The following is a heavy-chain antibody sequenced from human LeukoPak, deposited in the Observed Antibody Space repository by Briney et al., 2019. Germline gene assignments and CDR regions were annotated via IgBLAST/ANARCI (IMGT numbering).Heavy chain of an antibody. J-gene: IGHJ3*01. CDR1: GYNFTNSW. D-gene: IGHD6-19*01. Sequence: GESLKISCKGSGYNFTNSWIGWVRQMPGKGLEWMGIIYPGDSDTRYSPSFQGQVTISADKSISTAYLQWSSLKASDTAMYYCARHISSSGWYFWGQGTMVTVSS. CDR3: ARHISSSGWYF. V-gene: IGHV5-51*01. CDR2: IYPGDSDT.